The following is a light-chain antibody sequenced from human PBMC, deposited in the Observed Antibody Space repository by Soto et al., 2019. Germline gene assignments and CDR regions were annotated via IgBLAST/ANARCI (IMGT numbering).Light chain of an antibody. CDR1: QSISRW. CDR3: QQYNSYPWT. CDR2: DAS. J-gene: IGKJ1*01. V-gene: IGKV1-5*01. Sequence: DIQMTQSPSTLSASVGDRFTITCLAIQSISRWLAWYEQKPGKAPKLLIYDASSLESGVPSRFRGSGSGTEFTLTITSLQPDDFETYYCQQYNSYPWTFGQGTKVDIK.